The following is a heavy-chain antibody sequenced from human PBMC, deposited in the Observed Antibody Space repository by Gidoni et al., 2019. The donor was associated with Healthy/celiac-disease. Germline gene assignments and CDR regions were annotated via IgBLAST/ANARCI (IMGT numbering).Heavy chain of an antibody. V-gene: IGHV3-53*02. D-gene: IGHD4-17*01. CDR3: ARGGVTTLDY. CDR2: IDSGGST. CDR1: GFTVSSNY. Sequence: EVQLVETGGGSIQPGGSLRLSCAASGFTVSSNYMSWVRQATGKGLEWVSVIDSGGSTYYADCVKGRFTISRDNSKNTLYLQMNSRRAEDTAVYYCARGGVTTLDYWGQGTLVTVSS. J-gene: IGHJ4*02.